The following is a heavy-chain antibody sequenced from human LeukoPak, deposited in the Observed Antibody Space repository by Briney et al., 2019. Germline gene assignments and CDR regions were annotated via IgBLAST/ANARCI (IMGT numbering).Heavy chain of an antibody. CDR2: INGDGSRT. V-gene: IGHV3-74*01. J-gene: IGHJ4*02. CDR3: GRFQRSRDH. Sequence: PGPSLTPSCAPSALTFSRNWMHWVGHAPGKGLVWVSHINGDGSRTSYADSVKGRFTISRGNATNTPYLHTNRPPAEDTATSYCGRFQRSRDHWGQGTLVTVSS. D-gene: IGHD3-10*01. CDR1: ALTFSRNW.